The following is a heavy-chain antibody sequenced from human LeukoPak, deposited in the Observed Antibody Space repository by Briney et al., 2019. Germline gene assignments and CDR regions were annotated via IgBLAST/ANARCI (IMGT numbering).Heavy chain of an antibody. CDR2: ISSSSSYI. CDR1: GFTFSSYS. D-gene: IGHD3-10*01. J-gene: IGHJ5*02. V-gene: IGHV3-21*01. CDR3: ARVVISYYYGSGSYYLDWFDP. Sequence: GGSLRLSCAASGFTFSSYSMNWVRRAPGKGLEWVSSISSSSSYIYYADSVKGRFTISRDNAKNSLYLQMNSLRAEDTAVYYCARVVISYYYGSGSYYLDWFDPWGQGTLVTVSS.